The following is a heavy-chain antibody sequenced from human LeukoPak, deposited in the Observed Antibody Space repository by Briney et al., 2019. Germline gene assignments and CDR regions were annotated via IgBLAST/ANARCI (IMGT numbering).Heavy chain of an antibody. D-gene: IGHD2-15*01. CDR2: IRYDGSKK. Sequence: GGSLRLSCAASGFTFSNHGMHWVRQAPGKGLEWVTFIRYDGSKKYYADSVKGRFTISRDNSKNTLYLQMNSLRAEDTAVYYCARDLAGSRDKWGQGTLVTVSS. J-gene: IGHJ4*02. V-gene: IGHV3-30*02. CDR1: GFTFSNHG. CDR3: ARDLAGSRDK.